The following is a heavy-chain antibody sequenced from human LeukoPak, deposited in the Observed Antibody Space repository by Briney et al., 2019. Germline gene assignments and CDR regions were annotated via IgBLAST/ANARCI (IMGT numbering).Heavy chain of an antibody. CDR3: ARDVLHRIHYDSSAYYPGSSY. D-gene: IGHD3-22*01. CDR2: ISAYNAYT. Sequence: ASVKVSCKASGYTFTGYYMHWVRQAPGQGLEWMGWISAYNAYTYYAQKLQGRVTMTTDTSTSTAYMELRSLRSDDTAVYYCARDVLHRIHYDSSAYYPGSSYWGQGTLVTVSS. V-gene: IGHV1-18*04. CDR1: GYTFTGYY. J-gene: IGHJ4*02.